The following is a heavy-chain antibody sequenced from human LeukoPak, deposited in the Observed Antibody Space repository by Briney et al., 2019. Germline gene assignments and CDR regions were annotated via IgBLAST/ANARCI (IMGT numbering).Heavy chain of an antibody. CDR2: ISSTSSTI. D-gene: IGHD6-13*01. V-gene: IGHV3-48*01. Sequence: GGSLRLSCATSGFTFSIFSMNWVRQAPGKGLEWVSYISSTSSTIYYADSVKGRFTISRDNAKNSLYLQMNSLRAEDTAVYYCARLTESAADYWGQGTLVTVSS. CDR1: GFTFSIFS. CDR3: ARLTESAADY. J-gene: IGHJ4*02.